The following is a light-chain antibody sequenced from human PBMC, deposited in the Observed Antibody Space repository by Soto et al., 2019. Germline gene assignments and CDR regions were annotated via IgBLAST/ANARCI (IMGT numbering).Light chain of an antibody. J-gene: IGKJ4*01. CDR2: DVS. V-gene: IGKV3-11*01. CDR3: QQRSNWPLT. CDR1: QSVTSF. Sequence: PGDRATLSCRASQSVTSFLAWYQQKPGQAPRLLIYDVSNRATGIPARFSGSGSGTDFTLTISSLEPEDFAVYYCQQRSNWPLTFGGGTKVEIK.